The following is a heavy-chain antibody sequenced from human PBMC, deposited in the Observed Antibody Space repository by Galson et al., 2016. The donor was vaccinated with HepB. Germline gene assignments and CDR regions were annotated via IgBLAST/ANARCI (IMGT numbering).Heavy chain of an antibody. CDR2: LSGTGVTT. CDR1: GFIFSNYA. J-gene: IGHJ4*02. CDR3: ARQMYGNYFDY. D-gene: IGHD1-14*01. Sequence: SLRLSCAASGFIFSNYAMSWVRQAPGKGLEWVSALSGTGVTTYYADSVKGRFTISRDNSKNTLYLQMNSLRVEDTAVYYCARQMYGNYFDYWGQGALVTVSS. V-gene: IGHV3-23*01.